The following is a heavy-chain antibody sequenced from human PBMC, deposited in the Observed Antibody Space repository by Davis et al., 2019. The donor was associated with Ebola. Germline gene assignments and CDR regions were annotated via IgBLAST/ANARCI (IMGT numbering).Heavy chain of an antibody. CDR1: GFTFSSYA. D-gene: IGHD6-6*01. J-gene: IGHJ5*02. CDR3: ARAIAALGWFDP. Sequence: GGSLRLSCAASGFTFSSYAMHWVRQAPGKGLEYVSAISSNGGSTYYANSVKGRFTISRDNSKNTLYLQMGSLRAEDMAVYYCARAIAALGWFDPWGQGTLVTVSS. V-gene: IGHV3-64*01. CDR2: ISSNGGST.